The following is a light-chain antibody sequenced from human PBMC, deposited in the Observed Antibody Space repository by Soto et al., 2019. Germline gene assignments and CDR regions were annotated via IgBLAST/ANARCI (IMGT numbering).Light chain of an antibody. Sequence: QSALTQPASVSGSPGQSITISCTGTSSDVGTYNYVSWYQQHPGKAPKLMIYEVSNRPSGVSDRFSGSKSDNTASLSISGLQAEDEADYYCSSYTSSSTYVFGTGTKVT. J-gene: IGLJ1*01. V-gene: IGLV2-14*01. CDR3: SSYTSSSTYV. CDR1: SSDVGTYNY. CDR2: EVS.